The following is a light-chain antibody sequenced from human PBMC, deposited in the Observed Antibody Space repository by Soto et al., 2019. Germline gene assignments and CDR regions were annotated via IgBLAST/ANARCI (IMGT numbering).Light chain of an antibody. Sequence: DIQMTQSPSTLSASVRDRVTITCRASQSISTWLAWYQQKPGQAPNLLIYEASKLHTGVPSRFSRSGSGTEFTLTISSLQPDDSATYYCQQFDGYPYTFGQGTKLEIK. J-gene: IGKJ2*01. CDR2: EAS. V-gene: IGKV1-5*01. CDR3: QQFDGYPYT. CDR1: QSISTW.